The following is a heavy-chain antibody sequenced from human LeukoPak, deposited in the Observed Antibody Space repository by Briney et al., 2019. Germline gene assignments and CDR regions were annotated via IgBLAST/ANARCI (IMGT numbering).Heavy chain of an antibody. D-gene: IGHD3-3*01. V-gene: IGHV3-7*01. CDR1: GFTFSSYW. CDR2: IKQDGSET. J-gene: IGHJ4*02. CDR3: ARDEESEFDY. Sequence: GGSLSLSCAASGFTFSSYWMSWVRQAPGKGLGWVAYIKQDGSETYHADCVTGRFTISKDIDKNSLYLQMNSLRAEDTAVYYCARDEESEFDYWGQGTLVTVSS.